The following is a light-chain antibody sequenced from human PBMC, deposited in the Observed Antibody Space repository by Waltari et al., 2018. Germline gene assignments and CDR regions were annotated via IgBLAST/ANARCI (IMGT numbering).Light chain of an antibody. CDR3: AAWDANLKV. J-gene: IGLJ2*01. CDR1: SSNIGSNT. CDR2: NSH. V-gene: IGLV1-44*01. Sequence: QSVLTQPPSVSGTPGQRVTIFCSGSSSNIGSNTVNWYHHLPGAAPKLLIYNSHQRPSGVPDRISGSKSGTSAFLTISGLQAEDEGDYYCAAWDANLKVFGGGTKLTVL.